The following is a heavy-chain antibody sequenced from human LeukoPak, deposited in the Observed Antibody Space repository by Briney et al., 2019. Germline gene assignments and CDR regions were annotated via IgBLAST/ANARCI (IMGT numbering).Heavy chain of an antibody. D-gene: IGHD2-21*01. J-gene: IGHJ4*02. CDR2: IGINEDNI. Sequence: PGGSLRLSCAGHGFIFSGYEINWVRQAPGKGLEWISYIGINEDNIYYADSVKGRFTISRDNAKSSVFLQMNSLRVEDTAVYYCARETAHCGGDCYDYWGQGTLVTVSS. V-gene: IGHV3-48*03. CDR1: GFIFSGYE. CDR3: ARETAHCGGDCYDY.